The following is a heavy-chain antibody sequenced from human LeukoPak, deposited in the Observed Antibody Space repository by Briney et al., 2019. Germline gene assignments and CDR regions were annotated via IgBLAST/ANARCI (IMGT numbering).Heavy chain of an antibody. J-gene: IGHJ5*02. Sequence: SETLSHTCTVSGGSISSYYWSWIRQPAGKGLEWIGRIYTSGSTNYNPSLKSRVTISVDKSKNQFSLKLSSVTAADTAVYYCATAGGKSQYDFWSGYQPNWFDPWGEGTLVIVSS. CDR2: IYTSGST. CDR3: ATAGGKSQYDFWSGYQPNWFDP. D-gene: IGHD3-3*01. CDR1: GGSISSYY. V-gene: IGHV4-4*07.